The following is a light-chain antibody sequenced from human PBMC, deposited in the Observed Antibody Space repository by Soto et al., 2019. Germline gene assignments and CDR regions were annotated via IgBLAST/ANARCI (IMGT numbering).Light chain of an antibody. CDR2: GNS. J-gene: IGLJ1*01. CDR1: SSNIGAGYD. V-gene: IGLV1-40*01. Sequence: QSVLTQPPSVSGAPGQRVTISCTGSSSNIGAGYDVHWYQQLPGTAPKLLIYGNSNRPSGVPDRFSGSKSGTSASLAITGLQAEDEADDYCQSYDGSLSASHYVFGTGTKVTVL. CDR3: QSYDGSLSASHYV.